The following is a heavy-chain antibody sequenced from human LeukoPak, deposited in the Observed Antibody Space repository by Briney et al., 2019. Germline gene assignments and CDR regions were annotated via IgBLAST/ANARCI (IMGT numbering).Heavy chain of an antibody. J-gene: IGHJ4*02. Sequence: PGRSLRLSCAASGFTFSSYGMHWVRQAPGKGLEWVAVISYDGSNKYYADSVKGRFTISRDNSKNTLYLQMNSLRAEDTSVYYCAKDRHLRTTATTGDYWGQGTLVTVSS. CDR1: GFTFSSYG. V-gene: IGHV3-30*18. CDR3: AKDRHLRTTATTGDY. CDR2: ISYDGSNK. D-gene: IGHD4-17*01.